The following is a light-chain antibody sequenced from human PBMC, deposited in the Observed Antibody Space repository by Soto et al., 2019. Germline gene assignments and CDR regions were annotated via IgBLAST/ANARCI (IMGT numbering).Light chain of an antibody. CDR2: DVS. CDR3: NSYTSSSTYV. Sequence: QSALTQPASVSGSPGQSITISCTGTSSDVGGYKYVFWYQQHPGKAPKLMIYDVSNRPSGVSNRFSGSKSGNTASLTISGLQAEDEADYYCNSYTSSSTYVFGTGTKLTVL. V-gene: IGLV2-14*03. CDR1: SSDVGGYKY. J-gene: IGLJ1*01.